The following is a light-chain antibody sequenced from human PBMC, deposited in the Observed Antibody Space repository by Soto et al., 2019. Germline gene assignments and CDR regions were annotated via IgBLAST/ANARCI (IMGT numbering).Light chain of an antibody. V-gene: IGLV2-8*01. J-gene: IGLJ1*01. CDR3: SSYAGSSNV. Sequence: QSALPQPPSASGSPGQSVAISCTGTSSDVGGYNYVSWYQQHPGKAPKLMIYEVNKPPSGVPDRFSGSKSGNTASLTVSGLQAEDEADYYCSSYAGSSNVFGTGTKLTVL. CDR1: SSDVGGYNY. CDR2: EVN.